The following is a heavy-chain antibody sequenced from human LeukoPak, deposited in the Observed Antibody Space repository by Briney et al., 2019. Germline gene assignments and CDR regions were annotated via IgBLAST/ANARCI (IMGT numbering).Heavy chain of an antibody. Sequence: SETLSLTCTVSSGSISSYYWSWIRQPPGKGLEWIGYIYYSGSTNYNPSLKSRVTISVDTSKNQFSLRLSSVTAADTAVYYCARVRYGYFDYWGQGTLVTVSS. D-gene: IGHD1-20*01. CDR1: SGSISSYY. J-gene: IGHJ4*02. V-gene: IGHV4-59*08. CDR3: ARVRYGYFDY. CDR2: IYYSGST.